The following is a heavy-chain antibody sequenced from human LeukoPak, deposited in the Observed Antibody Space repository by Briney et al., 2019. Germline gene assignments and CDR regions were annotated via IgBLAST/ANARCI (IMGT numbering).Heavy chain of an antibody. CDR1: GGSISSYY. J-gene: IGHJ3*02. V-gene: IGHV4-59*12. D-gene: IGHD4-23*01. Sequence: SETLSLTCTVSGGSISSYYWSWIRQPPGKGLGWIGYIYYSGSTNYNPSLKSRVTISVDTSKNQFSLKLSSVTAADTAVYYCARDPTVVTNDAFDIWGQGTMVTVSS. CDR2: IYYSGST. CDR3: ARDPTVVTNDAFDI.